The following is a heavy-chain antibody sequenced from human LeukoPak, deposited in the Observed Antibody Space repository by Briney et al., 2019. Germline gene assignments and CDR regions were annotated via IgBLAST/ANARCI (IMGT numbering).Heavy chain of an antibody. CDR2: ISGGGETT. CDR1: GFTFNTYA. V-gene: IGHV3-23*01. Sequence: PGGSLRLSCEASGFTFNTYAMNWVRQAPGKGLEGVSSISGGGETTYYADSAKGRFTISRDNSQNTLYLQMNSLRAEDTAVYYCARDYADYVGYFFFDYWGQGTLVTVSS. CDR3: ARDYADYVGYFFFDY. D-gene: IGHD4-17*01. J-gene: IGHJ4*02.